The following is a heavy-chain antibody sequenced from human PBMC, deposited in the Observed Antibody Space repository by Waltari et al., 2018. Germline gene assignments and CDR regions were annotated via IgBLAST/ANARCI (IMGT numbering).Heavy chain of an antibody. V-gene: IGHV3-73*01. CDR3: TSRVGAYYYQYFGMDV. CDR2: TRTRNSNYGT. Sequence: EVQLVESGGGLVQPGGALKLSCAGSALTFSVAAIPRVRQASGKGRGGVGRTRTRNSNYGTVYGVSVKGRFVISRDDSKNTAYLEMNSLKSEDTGVYYCTSRVGAYYYQYFGMDVWGQGTTVTVSS. CDR1: ALTFSVAA. J-gene: IGHJ6*02. D-gene: IGHD3-10*01.